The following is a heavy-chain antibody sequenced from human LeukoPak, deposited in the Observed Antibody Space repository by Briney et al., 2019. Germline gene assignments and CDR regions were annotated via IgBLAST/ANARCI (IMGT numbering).Heavy chain of an antibody. Sequence: KPSETLSLTCAVYGGSFSGYYWSWIRQPPGKGLEWIGEINHSVSTNYNPSLKSRVTISVDTSKNQFSLKLSSVTAADTAVYYCARGAVTQNYYGSGSYYGALDNWGQGTLVTVSS. J-gene: IGHJ4*02. D-gene: IGHD3-10*01. CDR2: INHSVST. CDR3: ARGAVTQNYYGSGSYYGALDN. CDR1: GGSFSGYY. V-gene: IGHV4-34*01.